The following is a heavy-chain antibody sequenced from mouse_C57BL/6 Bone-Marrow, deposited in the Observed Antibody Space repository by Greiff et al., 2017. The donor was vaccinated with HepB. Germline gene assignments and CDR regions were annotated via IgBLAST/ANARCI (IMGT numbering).Heavy chain of an antibody. CDR3: ARQTSITTVVPDWYFDV. Sequence: EVKVVESGGGLVKPGGSLKLSCAASGFTFSSYTMSWVRQTPEKRLEWVATISGGGGNTYYPDSVKGRFTISRDNAKNTLYLQMSSLRSEDTALYYCARQTSITTVVPDWYFDVWGTGTTVTVSS. J-gene: IGHJ1*03. CDR1: GFTFSSYT. CDR2: ISGGGGNT. D-gene: IGHD1-1*01. V-gene: IGHV5-9*01.